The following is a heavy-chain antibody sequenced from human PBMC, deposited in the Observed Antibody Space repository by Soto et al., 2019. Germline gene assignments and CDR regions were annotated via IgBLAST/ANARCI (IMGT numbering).Heavy chain of an antibody. D-gene: IGHD3-22*01. J-gene: IGHJ4*02. Sequence: QVQLVESGGGVVQPGRSLRLSCAASGFTFSTYGMHWVRQAPGKGLEWVAVISYDGSNKYYADSVKGRFTISRDNSKNTLYLQMNSLRAEDTAVYYCAKGHSQNYYDSSGTVDYWGQGTLVTVSS. CDR2: ISYDGSNK. CDR3: AKGHSQNYYDSSGTVDY. V-gene: IGHV3-30*18. CDR1: GFTFSTYG.